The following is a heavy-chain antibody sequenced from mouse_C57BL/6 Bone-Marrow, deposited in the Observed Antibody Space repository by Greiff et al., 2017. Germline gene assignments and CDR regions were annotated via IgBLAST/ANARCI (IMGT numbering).Heavy chain of an antibody. CDR1: GYTFTDYN. Sequence: EVKLLESGPELVKPGASVKIPCKASGYTFTDYNMDWVKQSHGKSLEWIGEINPNNGGTIYNQKFKGKATLTVDKSSSTAYMELRSLTSEDTAVYYCARTGSYAMDYWGQGTSVTVSS. CDR2: INPNNGGT. CDR3: ARTGSYAMDY. V-gene: IGHV1-18*01. J-gene: IGHJ4*01.